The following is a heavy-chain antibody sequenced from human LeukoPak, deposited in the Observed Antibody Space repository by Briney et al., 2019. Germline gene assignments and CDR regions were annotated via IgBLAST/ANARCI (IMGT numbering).Heavy chain of an antibody. CDR2: INPNSGGT. Sequence: ASVKVSCKASGYTFTGYYMHWVRQAPGQGLEWMGWINPNSGGTNYAQKFQGRVTVTRDTSISTAYMELSRLRSDDTAVYYCARERAYYDSSGYYVYWGQGTLVTVSS. V-gene: IGHV1-2*02. J-gene: IGHJ4*02. CDR1: GYTFTGYY. CDR3: ARERAYYDSSGYYVY. D-gene: IGHD3-22*01.